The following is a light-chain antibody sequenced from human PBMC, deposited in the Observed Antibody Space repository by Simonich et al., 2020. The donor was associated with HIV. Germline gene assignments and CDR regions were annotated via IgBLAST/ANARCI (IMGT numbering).Light chain of an antibody. Sequence: QSALTQPASVSGSPGQSITISCPGTSSDVGGYNFFSWYQQHPGTAPKLMIYGVTERPSWVSNRFSGSKSGNTASLTSSGLQAEDEAHYYCSSYTISGAWVVGGGTKLTVL. CDR3: SSYTISGAWV. CDR1: SSDVGGYNF. V-gene: IGLV2-14*03. CDR2: GVT. J-gene: IGLJ3*02.